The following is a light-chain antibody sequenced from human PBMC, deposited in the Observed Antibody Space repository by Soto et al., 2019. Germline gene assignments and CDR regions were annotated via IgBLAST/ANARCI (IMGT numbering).Light chain of an antibody. J-gene: IGLJ3*02. CDR2: DVS. V-gene: IGLV2-11*01. CDR3: SSYTSSSTWV. Sequence: QSALTQPRSVSGSPGQSVTISCTGTSSDVGGYNYVSWYQQHPGKAPKLMIYDVSKRPSGVSNRFSGSKSGNTASLTISGLQAEDEADYYCSSYTSSSTWVFGGGTKLTVL. CDR1: SSDVGGYNY.